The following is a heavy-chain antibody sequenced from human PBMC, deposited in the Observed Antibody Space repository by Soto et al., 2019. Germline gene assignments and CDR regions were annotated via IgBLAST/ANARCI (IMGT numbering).Heavy chain of an antibody. D-gene: IGHD3-22*01. CDR3: AKVYDSSGYYYYYGMDV. J-gene: IGHJ6*02. CDR1: GFTFSSYA. Sequence: GGSLRLSCAASGFTFSSYAMSWVRQAPGKGLEWVSAISGSGGSTYYADSVKGRFTISRDNSKNTLYLQMNSLRAEDTAVYYCAKVYDSSGYYYYYGMDVWGQGTTVTVSS. CDR2: ISGSGGST. V-gene: IGHV3-23*01.